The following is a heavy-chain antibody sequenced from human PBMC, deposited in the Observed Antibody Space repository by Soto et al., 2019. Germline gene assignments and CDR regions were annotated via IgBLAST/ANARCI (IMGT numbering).Heavy chain of an antibody. Sequence: GPTLVNPTQTLTLTCTFSGFSLSSTRIAVGWIRQPPGKALEWLALIYWDDDKRYSPFLKSRLTITKDTSKNQVVLTMSNMDPVDTARYYCAHIVVAGLGYYFDYWGQGTLVTVSS. D-gene: IGHD6-19*01. CDR3: AHIVVAGLGYYFDY. CDR1: GFSLSSTRIA. CDR2: IYWDDDK. J-gene: IGHJ4*02. V-gene: IGHV2-5*02.